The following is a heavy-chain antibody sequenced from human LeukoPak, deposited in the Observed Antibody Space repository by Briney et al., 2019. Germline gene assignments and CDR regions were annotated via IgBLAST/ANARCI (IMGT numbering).Heavy chain of an antibody. D-gene: IGHD5-18*01. CDR1: GGSISSYY. Sequence: SETLSLTCTVSGGSISSYYWSWIRQPPGKGLEWIGYIYYSGSTNYNPSLKSRVTISVDTSKNQSSLKLSSVTAADTAVYYCARLEDTAMVLDYWSQGTLVTVSS. CDR2: IYYSGST. J-gene: IGHJ4*02. CDR3: ARLEDTAMVLDY. V-gene: IGHV4-59*01.